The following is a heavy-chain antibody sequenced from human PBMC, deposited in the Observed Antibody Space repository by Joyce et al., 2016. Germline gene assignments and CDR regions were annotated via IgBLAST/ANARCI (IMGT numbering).Heavy chain of an antibody. CDR2: LNPSDGNT. D-gene: IGHD5-24*01. V-gene: IGHV1-46*01. J-gene: IGHJ3*02. CDR1: GYTFTSYS. Sequence: QVQLVQSGAEVQKPGASVKVSCKASGYTFTSYSIHWVRQAPGQGLEWMGILNPSDGNTNYAQGFQGRVSMTRDTSTGTLYMELNGLRSEDTAIYYCARKDGYNPFAFNIWGQGTMVTVSS. CDR3: ARKDGYNPFAFNI.